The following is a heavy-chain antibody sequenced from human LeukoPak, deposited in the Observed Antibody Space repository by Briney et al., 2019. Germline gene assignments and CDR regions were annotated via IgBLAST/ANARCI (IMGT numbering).Heavy chain of an antibody. D-gene: IGHD5-12*01. CDR1: GNSISSGDNY. CDR3: ARVGPYIEVDP. V-gene: IGHV4-61*02. CDR2: IYTSGDT. Sequence: SETLSLTCTVSGNSISSGDNYWSWIRQPAGKGLEWIGRIYTSGDTDYNPSLKSRVTVSVDTSKNQFSLQLSSLTASDTAVYYCARVGPYIEVDPWGQGTLVIVSS. J-gene: IGHJ5*02.